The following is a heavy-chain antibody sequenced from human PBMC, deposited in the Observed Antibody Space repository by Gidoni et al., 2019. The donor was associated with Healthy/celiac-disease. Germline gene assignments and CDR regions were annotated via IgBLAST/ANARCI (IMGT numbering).Heavy chain of an antibody. D-gene: IGHD3-3*01. CDR3: ARTGPPYYDFWSGYWGYFDY. J-gene: IGHJ4*02. CDR1: GFTFSSYA. CDR2: ISGSCGST. Sequence: EVQLLESGGGLVQPGGSLRLSCTASGFTFSSYAISWVRQAPGKGLEWVSAISGSCGSTYYADSVKGRFTISRDNSKNTLYLQMNSLRAEDTAVYYCARTGPPYYDFWSGYWGYFDYWGQGTLVTVSS. V-gene: IGHV3-23*01.